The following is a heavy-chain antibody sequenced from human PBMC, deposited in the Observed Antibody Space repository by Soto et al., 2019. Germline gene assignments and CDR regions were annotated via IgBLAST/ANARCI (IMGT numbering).Heavy chain of an antibody. CDR2: ISGSGGST. CDR3: AKVSGGYCSGGSCSPRLGYYYKMDV. Sequence: PGGSLRLSCAASGFTFSSYAMSWVRQAPGKGPEWVSAISGSGGSTYYADSVKGRLTISRDNSKNTLYLQMNSLRAEDTAVYYCAKVSGGYCSGGSCSPRLGYYYKMDVGGKGTTVTVSS. V-gene: IGHV3-23*01. J-gene: IGHJ6*03. CDR1: GFTFSSYA. D-gene: IGHD2-15*01.